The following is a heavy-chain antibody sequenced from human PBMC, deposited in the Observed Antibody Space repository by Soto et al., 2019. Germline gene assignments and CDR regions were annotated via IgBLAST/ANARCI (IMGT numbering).Heavy chain of an antibody. CDR1: GFTFSSYA. CDR3: ASIAVAGTFLFDY. J-gene: IGHJ4*02. D-gene: IGHD6-19*01. CDR2: ISYDGSNK. V-gene: IGHV3-30-3*01. Sequence: GGSLRLSCAASGFTFSSYAMHWVRQAPGKGLEWVAVISYDGSNKYYADSVKGRFTISRDNSKNTLYLQMNSLRAEDTAVYYCASIAVAGTFLFDYWGQGTLVTVSS.